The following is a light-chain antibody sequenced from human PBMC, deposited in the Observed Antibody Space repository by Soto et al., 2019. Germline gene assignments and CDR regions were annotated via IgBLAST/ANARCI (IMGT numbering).Light chain of an antibody. J-gene: IGLJ1*01. CDR3: RSHTSYNTRV. V-gene: IGLV2-14*01. Sequence: QSALTQPASVSGSPGQSIAISCTGTSSDVGGYNYVSWYQQHPGKAPKLMIHEVSNRPSGVSDRFSGSKSGNTASLTISGLQADDEADYYCRSHTSYNTRVFGTGTKRTVL. CDR2: EVS. CDR1: SSDVGGYNY.